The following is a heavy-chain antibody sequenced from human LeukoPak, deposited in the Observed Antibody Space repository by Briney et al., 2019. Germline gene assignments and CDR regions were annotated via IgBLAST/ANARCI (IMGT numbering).Heavy chain of an antibody. CDR1: GFTFSKYA. Sequence: GGSLRLSCAASGFTFSKYAMSWVRQAPGKGLEWVSGISGSGGSTYYADSVKGRFTISRDNAKNSLYLQMNSLRAEDTAVYYCAELGITMIGGVWGKGTTVTISS. J-gene: IGHJ6*04. CDR3: AELGITMIGGV. D-gene: IGHD3-10*02. V-gene: IGHV3-23*01. CDR2: ISGSGGST.